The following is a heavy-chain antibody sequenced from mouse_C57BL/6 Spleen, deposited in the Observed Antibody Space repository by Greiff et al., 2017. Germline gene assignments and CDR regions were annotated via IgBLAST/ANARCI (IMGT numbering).Heavy chain of an antibody. J-gene: IGHJ4*01. CDR1: GYTFTSYW. V-gene: IGHV1-50*01. CDR3: ARFPYYGSSPYAMDY. D-gene: IGHD1-1*01. CDR2: IDPSDSYT. Sequence: VQLQQPGAELVKPGASVKLSCKASGYTFTSYWMQWVKQRPGQGLEWIGEIDPSDSYTNYNQKFKGQATLTVDTSSSTAYMQLSSLTSEDSAVYYCARFPYYGSSPYAMDYWGQGTSVTVSS.